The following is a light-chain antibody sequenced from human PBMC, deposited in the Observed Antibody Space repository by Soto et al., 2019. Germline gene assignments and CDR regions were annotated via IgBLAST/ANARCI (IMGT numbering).Light chain of an antibody. V-gene: IGLV2-14*01. CDR1: NSDVGRYNY. CDR3: TSYTSNTTWV. J-gene: IGLJ3*02. Sequence: QSALTQPAAVSGPPGQSITIYCTGTNSDVGRYNYVSWYQQHSGKAPKLVIYEVRNRPSGISNRFSASKSGNTASLTISGLQAEDEAAYYCTSYTSNTTWVFGGGTKLTVL. CDR2: EVR.